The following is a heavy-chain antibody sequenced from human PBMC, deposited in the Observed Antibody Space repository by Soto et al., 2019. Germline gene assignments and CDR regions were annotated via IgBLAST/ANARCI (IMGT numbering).Heavy chain of an antibody. J-gene: IGHJ4*02. V-gene: IGHV4-30-4*01. CDR1: GGSISSSDYY. CDR2: IYYSGST. D-gene: IGHD3-9*01. CDR3: ARDGILTGSLDY. Sequence: PSETLSLTCTVSGGSISSSDYYWSWIRQPPGKGLEWIGYIYYSGSTYYNPSLKSRVTISVDTSKNQFSLKLSSVTAADTAVYYCARDGILTGSLDYWGQGTLVTVSS.